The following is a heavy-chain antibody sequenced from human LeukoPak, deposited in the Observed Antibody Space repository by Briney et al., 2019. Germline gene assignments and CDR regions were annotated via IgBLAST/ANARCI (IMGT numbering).Heavy chain of an antibody. CDR2: ISGYNGNT. Sequence: ASVTVSCKASHYTFTSYGINWVRQAPGQGLEWMGWISGYNGNTNYAQNFQGRVTMTTDTSTNTAYMYLRSLRSDDTAVYYCARGGNGYCTGPNCSKRSYFDPWGQGTLVTVSS. CDR3: ARGGNGYCTGPNCSKRSYFDP. V-gene: IGHV1-18*01. CDR1: HYTFTSYG. J-gene: IGHJ5*02. D-gene: IGHD2-8*02.